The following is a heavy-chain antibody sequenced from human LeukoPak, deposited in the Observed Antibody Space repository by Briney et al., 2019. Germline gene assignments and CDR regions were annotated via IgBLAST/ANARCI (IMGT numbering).Heavy chain of an antibody. J-gene: IGHJ4*02. CDR1: GGSISSSSYY. Sequence: PSETLSLTCTVSGGSISSSSYYWGWIRQPPGKGLEWIGSIYYSGSTYYNPSLRSRVTISVDTSKNQFSLKLSSVTAADTAVYYCSRQGAITVPPHWGQGTLVTVSS. CDR3: SRQGAITVPPH. CDR2: IYYSGST. V-gene: IGHV4-39*01. D-gene: IGHD6-19*01.